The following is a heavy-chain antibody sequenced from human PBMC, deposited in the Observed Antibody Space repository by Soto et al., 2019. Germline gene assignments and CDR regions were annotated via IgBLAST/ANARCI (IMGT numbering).Heavy chain of an antibody. CDR1: GYTFTRYD. Sequence: QVQLVQSGAEVKKPGASVKVSCKASGYTFTRYDINWVRQATGQGLEWMGWMNGNRDNTGCAQKFQGRLTMTRDTSKSTAYMELSSLTSEDPAVYYCARRTIAHWYFDLWGRGTLVTVSS. CDR2: MNGNRDNT. V-gene: IGHV1-8*01. D-gene: IGHD1-1*01. CDR3: ARRTIAHWYFDL. J-gene: IGHJ2*01.